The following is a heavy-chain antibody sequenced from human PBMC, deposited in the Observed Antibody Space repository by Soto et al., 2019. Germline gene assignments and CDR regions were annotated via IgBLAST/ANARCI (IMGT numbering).Heavy chain of an antibody. D-gene: IGHD5-18*01. CDR1: GYSFAGYW. CDR2: IDPSDSQT. Sequence: GESLKISCKGSGYSFAGYWIAWVRQKPGKGLEWMGRIDPSDSQTYYSPSFRGHVTISVTKSITTVFLQWSSLRASDTAMYYCARQIYDSDTGPNFQYYFDSWGQGTPVTLSS. V-gene: IGHV5-10-1*01. J-gene: IGHJ4*02. CDR3: ARQIYDSDTGPNFQYYFDS.